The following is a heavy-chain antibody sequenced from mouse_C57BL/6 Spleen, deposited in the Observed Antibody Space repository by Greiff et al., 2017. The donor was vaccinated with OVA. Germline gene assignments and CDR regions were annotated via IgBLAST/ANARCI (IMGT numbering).Heavy chain of an antibody. Sequence: VQLQQPGAELARPGASVKLSCKASGYTFTSYGISWVKQRTGQGLEWIGEIYPRSGNTYYNEKFKGKATLTADKSSSTAYMELRSLTSEDSAVYFCATYYYGSSYVFFAYWGQGTLVTVSA. J-gene: IGHJ3*01. D-gene: IGHD1-1*01. V-gene: IGHV1-81*01. CDR3: ATYYYGSSYVFFAY. CDR1: GYTFTSYG. CDR2: IYPRSGNT.